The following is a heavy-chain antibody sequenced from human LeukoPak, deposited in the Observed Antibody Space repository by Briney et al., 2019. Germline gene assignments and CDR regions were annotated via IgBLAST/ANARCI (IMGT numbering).Heavy chain of an antibody. D-gene: IGHD2-15*01. CDR1: GFTFSSYG. V-gene: IGHV3-33*01. Sequence: GGSLRLSCAASGFTFSSYGMHWVRQAPGKGLEWVAVIWYDGSNKYYADSVKGRFTISRDDSKNTLYLQMNSLRAEDTAVYYCARDGRDIVVVVAATLSYYYGMDVWGQGTTVTVSS. CDR3: ARDGRDIVVVVAATLSYYYGMDV. J-gene: IGHJ6*02. CDR2: IWYDGSNK.